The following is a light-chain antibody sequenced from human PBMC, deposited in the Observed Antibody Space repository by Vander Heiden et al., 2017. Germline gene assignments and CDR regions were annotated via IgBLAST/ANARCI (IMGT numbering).Light chain of an antibody. CDR2: GAS. CDR3: HQYGSSPRT. Sequence: EIVLTQSPGTLSLSLGEGATLSCSASQSVSSSYLAWYQHKPGQAPRLLIFGASSRATGIPDRFSGSGSGTDVTLTISRLEPKDFAVYHCHQYGSSPRTFGQGTKLEIK. CDR1: QSVSSSY. V-gene: IGKV3-20*01. J-gene: IGKJ2*01.